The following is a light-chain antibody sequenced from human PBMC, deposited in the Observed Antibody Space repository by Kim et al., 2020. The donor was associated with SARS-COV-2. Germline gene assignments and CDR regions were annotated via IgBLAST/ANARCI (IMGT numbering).Light chain of an antibody. CDR1: QDISHY. CDR2: EAS. J-gene: IGKJ2*01. V-gene: IGKV1-33*01. CDR3: QQYENLPYT. Sequence: SASVGDRVPITCQASQDISHYLNWYQHEPGKAPKLLIYEASNLETGVTSRFTGRGSGTEFIFTISSLQPEDIATYYCQQYENLPYTFGQGTKLEIK.